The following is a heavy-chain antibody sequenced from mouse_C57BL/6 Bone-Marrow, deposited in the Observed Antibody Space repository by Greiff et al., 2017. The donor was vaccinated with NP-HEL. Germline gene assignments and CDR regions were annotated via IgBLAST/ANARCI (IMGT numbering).Heavy chain of an antibody. Sequence: VKLQESGAELARPGASVKLSCKASGYTFTSYGISWVKQRTGQGLEWIGEIYPRSGNTYYNEKFKGKATLTADKSSSTAYMELRSLTSEDSAVYFCAREGLGLAWLAYWGQGTLVTVSA. CDR3: AREGLGLAWLAY. J-gene: IGHJ3*01. CDR2: IYPRSGNT. CDR1: GYTFTSYG. V-gene: IGHV1-81*01. D-gene: IGHD4-1*01.